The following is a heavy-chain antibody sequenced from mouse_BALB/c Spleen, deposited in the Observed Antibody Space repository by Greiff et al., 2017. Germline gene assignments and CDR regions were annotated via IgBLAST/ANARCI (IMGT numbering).Heavy chain of an antibody. CDR2: ISNGGGST. D-gene: IGHD2-4*01. Sequence: EVQVVESGGGLVQPGGSLKLSCAASGFTFSSYTMSWVRQTPEKRLEWVAYISNGGGSTYYPDTVKGRFTISRDNAKNTLYLQMSSLKSEDTAMYYCARHYDYDWAWFAYWGQGTLVTVSA. CDR3: ARHYDYDWAWFAY. V-gene: IGHV5-12-2*01. CDR1: GFTFSSYT. J-gene: IGHJ3*01.